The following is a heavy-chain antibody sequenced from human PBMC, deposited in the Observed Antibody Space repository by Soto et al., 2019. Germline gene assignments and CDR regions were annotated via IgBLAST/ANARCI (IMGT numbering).Heavy chain of an antibody. CDR3: AKDGSSSSSALDY. Sequence: QVQLVESGGGVVQPGGSLRLSCAASGFTFSSYGMHWVGQAPGKGLEWVAVISYDGSNKYYADSVKGRFTISRDNSKNTLYLQMNSLRAEDTAVYYCAKDGSSSSSALDYWGQGTLVTVSS. V-gene: IGHV3-30*18. J-gene: IGHJ4*02. D-gene: IGHD6-6*01. CDR2: ISYDGSNK. CDR1: GFTFSSYG.